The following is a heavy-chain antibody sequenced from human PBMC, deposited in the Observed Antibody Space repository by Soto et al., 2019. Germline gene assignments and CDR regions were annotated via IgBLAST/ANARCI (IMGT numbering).Heavy chain of an antibody. CDR3: ARYPYTSCCSVGSCSCDAFDI. V-gene: IGHV1-8*01. J-gene: IGHJ3*02. CDR1: GYSFTSYD. D-gene: IGHD2-15*01. CDR2: MNPNSGNT. Sequence: QVQMVQSGAEVKKPGASVKVSCRASGYSFTSYDVNWVRQATGQGHEWMGLMNPNSGNTAFAEKFHGRVTMTRYTPISTTYMELSGLTSEDTAVYYCARYPYTSCCSVGSCSCDAFDIWGQGTVVTVAS.